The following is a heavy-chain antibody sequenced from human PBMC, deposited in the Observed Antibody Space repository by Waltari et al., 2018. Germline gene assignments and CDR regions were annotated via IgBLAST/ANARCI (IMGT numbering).Heavy chain of an antibody. D-gene: IGHD3-10*01. CDR3: ARGRVRGVDHYYDGMDV. Sequence: QVQLQQWGAGLLKPSETLSLTCAVYGGSFSGYYWSWIRQPPGKGLEWIGEINHRGSTEYNPSHKSRVTIAGDTAKNQFALKLSSVTAADTAVYYCARGRVRGVDHYYDGMDVWGQGTTVTVSS. V-gene: IGHV4-34*01. CDR1: GGSFSGYY. CDR2: INHRGST. J-gene: IGHJ6*02.